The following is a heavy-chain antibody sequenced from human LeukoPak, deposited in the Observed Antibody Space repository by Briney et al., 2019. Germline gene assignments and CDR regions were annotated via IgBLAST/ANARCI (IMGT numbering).Heavy chain of an antibody. V-gene: IGHV1-2*04. CDR1: GYTFTGYY. J-gene: IGHJ6*02. CDR2: INHNSGGT. Sequence: ASVKVSCKASGYTFTGYYMHWVRQAPGQGLEWMGWINHNSGGTNYAQKFQGWVTMTRDTSISTAYMELSRLRSDDTAVYYCARGGYCSGGSCYPYYYYYGMDVWGQGTTVTVSS. CDR3: ARGGYCSGGSCYPYYYYYGMDV. D-gene: IGHD2-15*01.